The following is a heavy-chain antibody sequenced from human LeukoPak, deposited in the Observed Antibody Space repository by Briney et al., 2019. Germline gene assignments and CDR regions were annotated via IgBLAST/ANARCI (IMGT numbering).Heavy chain of an antibody. CDR3: ARRKFLGWFDP. CDR2: LNPNSGNA. Sequence: GASVKVSCKAPGYIFTTYDIGWVRQATGQGLEWMGWLNPNSGNAGYAQKFQGRVTISRNTSMSTAYMELSSLRSDDTAIYYCARRKFLGWFDPWGQGTLVTVSS. D-gene: IGHD7-27*01. J-gene: IGHJ5*02. V-gene: IGHV1-8*03. CDR1: GYIFTTYD.